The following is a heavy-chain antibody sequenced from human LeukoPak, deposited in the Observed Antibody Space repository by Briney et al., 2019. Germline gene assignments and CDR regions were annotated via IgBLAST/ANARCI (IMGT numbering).Heavy chain of an antibody. Sequence: SETLSLTCTVSGGSISSSNYYWGWIRQPPGKGLEWIGSMYYSGSIYYNPSLKSRVTISVDTSKNQFSLSLTYVIAADTAVYYCARDQPSRDGYNGYFDYWGQGTLVTVSS. CDR2: MYYSGSI. D-gene: IGHD5-24*01. CDR1: GGSISSSNYY. V-gene: IGHV4-39*07. J-gene: IGHJ4*02. CDR3: ARDQPSRDGYNGYFDY.